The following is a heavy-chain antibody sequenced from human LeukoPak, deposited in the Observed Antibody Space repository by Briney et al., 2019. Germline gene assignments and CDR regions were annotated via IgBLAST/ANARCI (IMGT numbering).Heavy chain of an antibody. CDR3: AKDLTGYSGGWDYYYGMDV. J-gene: IGHJ6*02. CDR1: GFTFDDYA. V-gene: IGHV3-9*01. D-gene: IGHD6-19*01. CDR2: ISWNSGSI. Sequence: GGSLRLSCVASGFTFDDYAMHWVRQAPGKGLEWVSGISWNSGSIGYADSVKGRFTISRDNAKNSLYLQMNSLRAEDTALYYCAKDLTGYSGGWDYYYGMDVWGQGTTVTVSS.